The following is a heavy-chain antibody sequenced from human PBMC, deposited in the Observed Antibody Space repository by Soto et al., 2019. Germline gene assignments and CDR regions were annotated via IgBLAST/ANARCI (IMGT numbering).Heavy chain of an antibody. J-gene: IGHJ5*02. CDR3: ARSMWFDP. CDR1: GFTFSSYA. CDR2: ISYDGSNK. V-gene: IGHV3-30-3*01. D-gene: IGHD2-8*01. Sequence: QVQLVESGGGVVQPGRSLRLSCAASGFTFSSYAMHWVRQAPAKGLEWVAVISYDGSNKYYADSVKGRFTISRDNSKNTLYLQMNSLRAEDTAVYYCARSMWFDPWGQGTLVTVSS.